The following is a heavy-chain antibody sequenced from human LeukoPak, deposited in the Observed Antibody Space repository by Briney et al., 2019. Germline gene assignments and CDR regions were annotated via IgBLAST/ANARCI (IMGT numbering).Heavy chain of an antibody. CDR3: AKRIVGWYQIDY. J-gene: IGHJ4*01. D-gene: IGHD6-19*01. V-gene: IGHV3-23*01. CDR2: ITGPGEGT. CDR1: GFSFSAYA. Sequence: GGSLRVSCEASGFSFSAYALSWVRQAPGKGLEWVSAITGPGEGTWHADSVKGRFTTSRDNSQRTLYLQMNSLRVEDTAVYYCAKRIVGWYQIDYWGHGTLVTVSS.